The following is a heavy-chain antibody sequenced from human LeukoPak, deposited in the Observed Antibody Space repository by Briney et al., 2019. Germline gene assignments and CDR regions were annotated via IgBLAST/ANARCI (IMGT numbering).Heavy chain of an antibody. CDR1: GFTFSSYG. V-gene: IGHV3-33*01. CDR3: ARDPGYSSSWYVY. D-gene: IGHD6-13*01. J-gene: IGHJ4*02. CDR2: IWYDGSNK. Sequence: GRSLRLSCAASGFTFSSYGMHWVRQAPGKGLEWVALIWYDGSNKYYADSVKGRFTISRDNSKNTLYLQMNSLRAEDTAVYYCARDPGYSSSWYVYWGQGTLVTVSS.